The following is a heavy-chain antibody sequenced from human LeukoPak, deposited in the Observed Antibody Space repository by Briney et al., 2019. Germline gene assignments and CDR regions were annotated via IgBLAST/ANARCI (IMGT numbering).Heavy chain of an antibody. D-gene: IGHD1-26*01. J-gene: IGHJ4*02. CDR3: ARFTEEESLPPGYFDY. CDR1: GFTFSSYA. CDR2: ISSSSSYI. V-gene: IGHV3-21*01. Sequence: GGSLRLSCAASGFTFSSYAMSWVRQAPGKGLEWVSSISSSSSYIYYADSVKGRFTISRDNAKNSLYLQMNSLRAEDTAVYYCARFTEEESLPPGYFDYWGQGTLVTVSS.